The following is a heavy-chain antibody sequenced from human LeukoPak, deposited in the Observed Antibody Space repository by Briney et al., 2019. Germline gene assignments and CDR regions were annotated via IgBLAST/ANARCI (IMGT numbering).Heavy chain of an antibody. Sequence: SETLSLTCAVYGGSFSGYYWSWIRQPPGKGLEWIGEINHSGSTNYNPSLKSRVTISVDTSKNQFSLKLSSVTAADTAVYYCARQGYDFWSGYHIFMDVWGKGTTVTVSS. CDR3: ARQGYDFWSGYHIFMDV. J-gene: IGHJ6*03. CDR1: GGSFSGYY. D-gene: IGHD3-3*01. CDR2: INHSGST. V-gene: IGHV4-34*01.